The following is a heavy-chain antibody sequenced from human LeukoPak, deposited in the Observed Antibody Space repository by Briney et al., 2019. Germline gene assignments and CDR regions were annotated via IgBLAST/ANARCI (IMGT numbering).Heavy chain of an antibody. D-gene: IGHD1-26*01. CDR1: GFTFSSYA. CDR2: ISGGGGST. Sequence: GGSLRLSCAASGFTFSSYAMSWVRQAPGKGLEWVSAISGGGGSTYYADSVKGRFTISRDNSKNTLYLQMNSLRAEDTAVYYCARGLLGATTSYFDYWGQGTLVTVSS. J-gene: IGHJ4*02. V-gene: IGHV3-23*01. CDR3: ARGLLGATTSYFDY.